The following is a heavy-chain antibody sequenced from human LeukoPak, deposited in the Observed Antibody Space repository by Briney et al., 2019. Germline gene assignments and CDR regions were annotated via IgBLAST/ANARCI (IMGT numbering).Heavy chain of an antibody. J-gene: IGHJ3*02. V-gene: IGHV3-7*03. CDR2: IKQDGSEK. CDR3: ASVAALLVAFDI. CDR1: GFTFRSYW. Sequence: GGSLRLSCATSGFTFRSYWLSWVRQAPGKGLEWVATIKQDGSEKYYVDSVKGRFTISRDNAKNSLYLQMNSLRAEDTAVYYCASVAALLVAFDIWGQGTMVTVSS. D-gene: IGHD6-6*01.